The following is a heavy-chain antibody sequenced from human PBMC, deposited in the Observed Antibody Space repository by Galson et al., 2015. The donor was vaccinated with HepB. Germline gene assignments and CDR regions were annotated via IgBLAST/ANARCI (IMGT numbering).Heavy chain of an antibody. CDR2: ISGSGGST. J-gene: IGHJ5*02. D-gene: IGHD5-12*01. Sequence: SLRLSCAASGFTFSSYAMSWVRQAPGKGLEWVSAISGSGGSTYYADSVKGRFTISRDNSKNTLYPQMNSLRAEDTAVYYCVLTYTSGFFWFDPWGQGTLVTASS. CDR3: VLTYTSGFFWFDP. V-gene: IGHV3-23*01. CDR1: GFTFSSYA.